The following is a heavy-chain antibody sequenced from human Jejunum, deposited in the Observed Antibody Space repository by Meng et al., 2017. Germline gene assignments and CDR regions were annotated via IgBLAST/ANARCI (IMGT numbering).Heavy chain of an antibody. CDR2: ISYDGSNK. J-gene: IGHJ4*02. V-gene: IGHV3-30*18. CDR1: GFTFSVYA. Sequence: VQLLESGGGLVQPGGSLRLSCAASGFTFSVYAMSWVRQAPGKGLEWVAVISYDGSNKYYADSVKGRFTISRDNSKNTLYLQMNSLRAEDTAVYYCAKDLSAWELVLDYWGQGTLVTVSS. D-gene: IGHD6-6*01. CDR3: AKDLSAWELVLDY.